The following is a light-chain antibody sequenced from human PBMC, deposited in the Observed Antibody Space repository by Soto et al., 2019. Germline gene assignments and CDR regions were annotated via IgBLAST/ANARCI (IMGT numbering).Light chain of an antibody. CDR1: QSVSSSY. V-gene: IGKV3-20*01. J-gene: IGKJ1*01. Sequence: EIVLTQSPGTLSLSPGERATLSCMASQSVSSSYLAWYQQKPGQAPRLLIYGASSRATGIPDRFSGSGSGTDFTLTISRLEPEDFAVYYCQQYGSSPQETFGQGTKVDIK. CDR3: QQYGSSPQET. CDR2: GAS.